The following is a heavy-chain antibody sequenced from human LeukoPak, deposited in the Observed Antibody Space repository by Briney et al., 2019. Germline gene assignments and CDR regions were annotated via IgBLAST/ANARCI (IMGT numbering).Heavy chain of an antibody. V-gene: IGHV3-49*04. CDR1: GFTFGSYA. Sequence: PGGSLRLSCAASGFTFGSYAMSWVRQAPGKGLEWVGFIRSKAYGGTTEFAASVKGRFIISRDDSKSIAYLQMNSLKTEDTAVYYCTAYDPSDYYGMDVWGQGTTVTVS. J-gene: IGHJ6*02. CDR2: IRSKAYGGTT. CDR3: TAYDPSDYYGMDV. D-gene: IGHD5-12*01.